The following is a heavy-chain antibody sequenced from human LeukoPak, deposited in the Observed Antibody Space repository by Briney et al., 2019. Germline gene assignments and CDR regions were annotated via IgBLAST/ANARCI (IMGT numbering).Heavy chain of an antibody. CDR1: GFTFSRYN. J-gene: IGHJ4*02. Sequence: GGSLRLSCAGSGFTFSRYNMNWIRQAPGKGLEWASSISTSSSFIDYADSVKGRFTISRDNAKDSLHLQMDSLRADDTAVYYCVRDGIVGASYYFDFWGQGTLVTVSS. CDR3: VRDGIVGASYYFDF. D-gene: IGHD1-26*01. CDR2: ISTSSSFI. V-gene: IGHV3-21*01.